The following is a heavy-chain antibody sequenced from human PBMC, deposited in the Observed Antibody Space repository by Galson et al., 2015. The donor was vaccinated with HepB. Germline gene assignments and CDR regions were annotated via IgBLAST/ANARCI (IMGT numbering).Heavy chain of an antibody. CDR1: GFNFISYG. CDR3: ARDQGRAGFSTTYCFTY. Sequence: SLRLSCAASGFNFISYGMHWVRQAPGKGLEWVAVIWDDGSDKYYRDSVKGRFTISRDNSKNILYLQMTSLSAEDTALYYCARDQGRAGFSTTYCFTYRGQGTLVTVSS. V-gene: IGHV3-33*08. CDR2: IWDDGSDK. J-gene: IGHJ4*02. D-gene: IGHD3-3*02.